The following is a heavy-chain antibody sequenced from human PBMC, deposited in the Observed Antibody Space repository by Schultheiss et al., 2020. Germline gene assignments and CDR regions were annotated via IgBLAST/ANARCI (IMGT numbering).Heavy chain of an antibody. Sequence: SATLSLTCTVCGGSFSGYDWSWVRQPPGKGLEWIGEIYHSGSTNYNPSLKSRVTISVDKSKNQFSLKLSSVTAADTAVYYCARDLVGATYYYYYMDVWGKGTTVTVSS. CDR3: ARDLVGATYYYYYMDV. V-gene: IGHV4-34*01. CDR2: IYHSGST. D-gene: IGHD1-26*01. J-gene: IGHJ6*03. CDR1: GGSFSGYD.